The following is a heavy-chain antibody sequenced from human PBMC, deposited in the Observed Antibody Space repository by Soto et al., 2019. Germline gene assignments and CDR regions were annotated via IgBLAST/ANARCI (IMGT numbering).Heavy chain of an antibody. J-gene: IGHJ4*02. CDR1: GFTFSDYY. CDR2: ISSSGDTI. Sequence: PGGSLRLSCAASGFTFSDYYMSWIRQAPGKGLEWLSYISSSGDTIYYADSVKGRFTLSRDDAKNSVYLQMNSLRSEDTAVYYCARGFWSGYYGLYWGQGTLVTVSS. D-gene: IGHD3-3*01. V-gene: IGHV3-11*01. CDR3: ARGFWSGYYGLY.